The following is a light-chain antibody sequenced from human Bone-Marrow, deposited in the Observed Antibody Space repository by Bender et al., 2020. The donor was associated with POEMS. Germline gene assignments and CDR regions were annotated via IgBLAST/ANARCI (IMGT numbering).Light chain of an antibody. V-gene: IGLV3-1*01. J-gene: IGLJ2*01. CDR2: QNT. CDR1: DFGDKY. Sequence: SYEVTQPPSVSVSPGQTASITCSGDDFGDKYVAWYQQKPGQSPVLVFYQNTKRPSGLPERFSGSNSGNTATLTISGTQAMDDADYYRHTWGTYCGILGGGAKLTVL. CDR3: HTWGTYCGI.